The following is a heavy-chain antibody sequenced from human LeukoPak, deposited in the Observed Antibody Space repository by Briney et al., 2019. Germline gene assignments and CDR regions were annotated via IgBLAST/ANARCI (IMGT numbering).Heavy chain of an antibody. Sequence: PGGSLRLSCAASGFHFNSYGMNWVRQAPGKGLEWVANINQDGSQKNYVDSVKGRFTISRDNAKNSLYLQMDSLRAEDTAVYYCARLAPYWGQGTLVTVSS. J-gene: IGHJ4*02. V-gene: IGHV3-7*01. CDR3: ARLAPY. CDR2: INQDGSQK. CDR1: GFHFNSYG.